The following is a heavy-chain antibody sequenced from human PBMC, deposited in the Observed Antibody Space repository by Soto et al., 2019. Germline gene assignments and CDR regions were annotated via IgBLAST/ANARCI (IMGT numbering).Heavy chain of an antibody. CDR2: ISTDNGST. CDR1: GYTFSNFG. Sequence: QVQLVQSGGEVKKPGASVKVSCKASGYTFSNFGISWVRQAPGQGLEWMGWISTDNGSTKYAQNLQDRVTMTTDTTTSTAYMELRSLRSDDTAVYYWTRDAKDYDIMTGYFVNDYWGQGTLVTVSS. V-gene: IGHV1-18*01. J-gene: IGHJ4*02. CDR3: TRDAKDYDIMTGYFVNDY. D-gene: IGHD3-9*01.